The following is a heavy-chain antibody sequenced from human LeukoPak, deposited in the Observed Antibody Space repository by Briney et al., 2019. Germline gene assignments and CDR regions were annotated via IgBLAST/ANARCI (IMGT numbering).Heavy chain of an antibody. V-gene: IGHV3-21*04. D-gene: IGHD3-3*01. J-gene: IGHJ3*02. Sequence: PGGSLRLSCAGSGFTFSNYSINWVRQAPGKGLEWVSSISPSSHYIYYADSVRGRFTISRDNSKNTLYLQMNSLRAEDTAVYYCAKTFRIFGVVNLLDAFDIWGQGTMVTVSS. CDR2: ISPSSHYI. CDR1: GFTFSNYS. CDR3: AKTFRIFGVVNLLDAFDI.